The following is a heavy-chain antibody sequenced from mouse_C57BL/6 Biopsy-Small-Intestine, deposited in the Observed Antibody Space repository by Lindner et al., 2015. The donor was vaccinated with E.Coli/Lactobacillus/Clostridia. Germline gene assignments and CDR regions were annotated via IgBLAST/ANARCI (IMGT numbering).Heavy chain of an antibody. D-gene: IGHD2-3*01. V-gene: IGHV5-4*01. CDR3: ARDSFDAYYNNYYAMDY. CDR2: ISDGGSYT. J-gene: IGHJ4*01. Sequence: VQLQESGGGLVKPGGSLKLSCAASGFTFSSYGMSWVRQTPEKRLEWVATISDGGSYTYYPDNVKGRFTISRDNAKNNLYLQMSHLKSEDTAMYYCARDSFDAYYNNYYAMDYWGQGTSVTVSS. CDR1: GFTFSSYG.